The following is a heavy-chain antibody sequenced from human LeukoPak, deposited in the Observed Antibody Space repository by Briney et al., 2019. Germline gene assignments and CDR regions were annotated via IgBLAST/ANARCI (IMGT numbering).Heavy chain of an antibody. CDR1: GGSVRRGNY. V-gene: IGHV4-61*02. Sequence: SETLSLTCTVSGGSVRRGNYWTWIRQPAGSGLEWIGRIYTSGTTDYNPSLRTRVTISVDASRNQFSLNLSSVTAADTAVYYCARWSGSVTARNYYYYMDVWGEGTTVTVSS. CDR3: ARWSGSVTARNYYYYMDV. D-gene: IGHD6-6*01. CDR2: IYTSGTT. J-gene: IGHJ6*03.